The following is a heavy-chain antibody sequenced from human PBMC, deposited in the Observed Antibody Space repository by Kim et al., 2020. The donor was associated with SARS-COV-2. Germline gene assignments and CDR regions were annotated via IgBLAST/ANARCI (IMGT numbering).Heavy chain of an antibody. CDR1: GFTFSSYW. D-gene: IGHD4-17*01. CDR3: ARENTTVTTLGFRGYYYYYGMDV. Sequence: GGSLRLSCAASGFTFSSYWMHWVRQAPGKGLVWVSRINSDGSSTSYADSVKGRFTISRDNAKNTLYLQMNSLRAEDTAVYYCARENTTVTTLGFRGYYYYYGMDVWGQGTTVTVSS. V-gene: IGHV3-74*01. J-gene: IGHJ6*02. CDR2: INSDGSST.